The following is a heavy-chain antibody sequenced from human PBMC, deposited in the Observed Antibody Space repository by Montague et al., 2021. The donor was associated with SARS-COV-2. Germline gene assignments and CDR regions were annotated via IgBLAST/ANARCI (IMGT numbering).Heavy chain of an antibody. V-gene: IGHV4-4*07. CDR1: GDPISSFY. J-gene: IGHJ4*02. Sequence: SETLSLTCTVSGDPISSFYWNWIRQPAGKGLEWIGRIYASGGTNXXPSLKSRVTMSVDTSKNQFSLKLNSVTAADTAVYYCGRGVVAATPVVDYWGRGTLVTVPS. D-gene: IGHD2-15*01. CDR3: GRGVVAATPVVDY. CDR2: IYASGGT.